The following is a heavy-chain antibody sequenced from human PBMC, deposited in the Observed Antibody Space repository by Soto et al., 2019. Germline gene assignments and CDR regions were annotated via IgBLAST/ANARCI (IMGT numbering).Heavy chain of an antibody. D-gene: IGHD3-3*01. CDR1: GYTLMELS. J-gene: IGHJ4*02. Sequence: QVPLVQSGAEVKKPGASVKVSCKVSGYTLMELSIHWVRQAPGGGLEWMGGFDPEGGEIIYAQKLQGRVTMTEDTSTDTVYLELSSLRSEDTAVYYCTTIRDGTIFGLPTAHWGQGTLVTVSS. CDR2: FDPEGGEI. CDR3: TTIRDGTIFGLPTAH. V-gene: IGHV1-24*01.